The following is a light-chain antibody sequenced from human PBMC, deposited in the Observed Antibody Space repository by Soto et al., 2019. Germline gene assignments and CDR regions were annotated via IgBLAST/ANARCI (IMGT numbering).Light chain of an antibody. J-gene: IGKJ1*01. V-gene: IGKV3-20*01. Sequence: IVLTYSPGTLSLSPGQRATLSCKASQSVASRNLAWYQQKSGQAPRLLIYGASSRAIHTPDRFSGSGSGTDFTLTISRLEPEDFAVYYCQQYVSSPWAFGQGTKVDIK. CDR3: QQYVSSPWA. CDR1: QSVASRN. CDR2: GAS.